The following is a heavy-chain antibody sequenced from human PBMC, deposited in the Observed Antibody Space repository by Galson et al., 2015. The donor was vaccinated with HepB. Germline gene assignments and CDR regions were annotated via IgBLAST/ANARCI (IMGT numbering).Heavy chain of an antibody. D-gene: IGHD3-3*01. CDR2: ISWNSGSI. J-gene: IGHJ6*02. Sequence: SLRLSCAASGFTFSGSAMHWVRQAPGKGLEWVSGISWNSGSIGYADSVKGRFTISRDNAKNSLYLQMNSLRAEDTALYYCAKDRYDFWKGGRMDVWGQGTTVTVSS. V-gene: IGHV3-9*01. CDR3: AKDRYDFWKGGRMDV. CDR1: GFTFSGSA.